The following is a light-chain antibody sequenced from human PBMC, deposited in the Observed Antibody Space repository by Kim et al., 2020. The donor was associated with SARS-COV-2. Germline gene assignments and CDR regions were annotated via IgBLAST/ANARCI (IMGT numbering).Light chain of an antibody. Sequence: DIQLTQSPSSVSASVGDRVTITCRANQDIRNWLVWYQQKPGKVPNLLIHAASTLQSGVPSRFSGSGSGTDFTLTISSLQPEDFATYYCQQANNFVLVTFGGGTKVDIK. J-gene: IGKJ4*01. V-gene: IGKV1D-12*01. CDR3: QQANNFVLVT. CDR1: QDIRNW. CDR2: AAS.